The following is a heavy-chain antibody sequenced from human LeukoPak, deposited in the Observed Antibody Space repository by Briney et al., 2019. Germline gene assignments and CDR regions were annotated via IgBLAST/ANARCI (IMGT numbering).Heavy chain of an antibody. Sequence: SETLSLTCTVSGGSISSYCWSWIRQPPGKGLEWIGYIYTSGSTNYNPSLKSRVTISVDTSKNQFSLKLSSVTAADTAVYYCAGSYSSSPLFDYWGQGTLVTVSS. CDR3: AGSYSSSPLFDY. CDR1: GGSISSYC. CDR2: IYTSGST. J-gene: IGHJ4*02. D-gene: IGHD6-6*01. V-gene: IGHV4-4*09.